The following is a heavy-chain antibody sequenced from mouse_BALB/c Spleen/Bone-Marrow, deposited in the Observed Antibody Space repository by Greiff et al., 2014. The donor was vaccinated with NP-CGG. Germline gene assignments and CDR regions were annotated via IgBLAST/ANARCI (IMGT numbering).Heavy chain of an antibody. V-gene: IGHV1S81*02. CDR1: GFTFTSYW. CDR3: ARDGNYRYAMDY. Sequence: QVQLQQSGDELVKPGASVKLSCMASGFTFTSYWIHWVKQRPGQGPEWIGEINPSNGRTNYNEKFKRKATLTEDKSSSTAYMQLSSLTSEDPAVYYCARDGNYRYAMDYWGQGTSVTVSS. J-gene: IGHJ4*01. CDR2: INPSNGRT. D-gene: IGHD2-1*01.